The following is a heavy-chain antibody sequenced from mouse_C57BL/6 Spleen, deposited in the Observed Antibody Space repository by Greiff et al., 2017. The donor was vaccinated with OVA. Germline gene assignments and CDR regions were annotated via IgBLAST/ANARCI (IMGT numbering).Heavy chain of an antibody. Sequence: VQLQQSGPELVKPGASVKISCKASGYTFPDYYMNWVKQSHGKSLEWIGDINPNNGGTSYNQKFKGKATLTVDKSSSTAYMELRSLTSEDSAVYYCVGSSYFDYWGQGTTLTVSS. CDR2: INPNNGGT. D-gene: IGHD1-1*01. V-gene: IGHV1-26*01. CDR3: VGSSYFDY. CDR1: GYTFPDYY. J-gene: IGHJ2*01.